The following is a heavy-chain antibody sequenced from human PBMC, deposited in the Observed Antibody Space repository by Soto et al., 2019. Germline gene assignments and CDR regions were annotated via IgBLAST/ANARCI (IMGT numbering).Heavy chain of an antibody. V-gene: IGHV1-18*01. CDR1: GYTFTSYG. CDR2: ISAHNGNT. J-gene: IGHJ4*02. CDR3: ARGSYGDY. Sequence: QVNLVQSGAEVKKPGASVKVSCKASGYTFTSYGITWVRQAPGQGLEWMGWISAHNGNTDYAQQLQGRVIVTRDTATSTAYMELSRLRSDDTAVYSCARGSYGDYWGQGALDTVSS. D-gene: IGHD1-26*01.